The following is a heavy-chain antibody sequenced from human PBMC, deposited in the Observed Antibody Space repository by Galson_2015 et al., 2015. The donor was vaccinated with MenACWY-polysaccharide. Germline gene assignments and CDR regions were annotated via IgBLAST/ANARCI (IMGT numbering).Heavy chain of an antibody. Sequence: GKGLEWIGYIYNSGSTNYNPSLESRVTISVDTSKNQFSLKLNSVTAADTAVYYCARVTSVIRGVISNWGQGTLVTVSS. CDR2: IYNSGST. V-gene: IGHV4-59*01. J-gene: IGHJ4*02. CDR3: ARVTSVIRGVISN. D-gene: IGHD3-10*01.